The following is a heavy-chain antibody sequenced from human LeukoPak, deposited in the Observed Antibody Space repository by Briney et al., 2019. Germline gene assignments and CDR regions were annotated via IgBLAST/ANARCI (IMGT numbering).Heavy chain of an antibody. J-gene: IGHJ4*02. Sequence: PSETLSLTCTVSGGSISSSSYYWGWIRQPPGKGLEWIGSIYYSGSTYYNPSLKSRVTISVDTSKNQFSLKLSSVTAADTAVYYCARLESSSFEYWGQGTLVTVSS. CDR3: ARLESSSFEY. CDR1: GGSISSSSYY. D-gene: IGHD6-13*01. V-gene: IGHV4-39*01. CDR2: IYYSGST.